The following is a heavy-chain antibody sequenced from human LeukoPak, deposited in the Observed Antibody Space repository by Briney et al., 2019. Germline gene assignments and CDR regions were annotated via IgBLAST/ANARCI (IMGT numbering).Heavy chain of an antibody. CDR1: GFTFDNYA. J-gene: IGHJ4*02. D-gene: IGHD6-19*01. Sequence: GGSLRLSCAASGFTFDNYAMHWVRQAPGKGLEWLSIISWNSGYIGYADSVKGRFTISRDNAKKSLDLQMNSLGAEDTAFYYCAKVRGTYSSGYFFDYWGQGTLVTVSS. CDR3: AKVRGTYSSGYFFDY. CDR2: ISWNSGYI. V-gene: IGHV3-9*01.